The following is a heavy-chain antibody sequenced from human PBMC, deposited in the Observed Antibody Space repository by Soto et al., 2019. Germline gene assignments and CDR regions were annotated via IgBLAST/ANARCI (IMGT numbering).Heavy chain of an antibody. V-gene: IGHV6-1*01. CDR2: TYYRSKWYN. D-gene: IGHD3-10*01. CDR3: ASCRDIYGEFRAHFDY. J-gene: IGHJ4*02. CDR1: GCNVSSDISA. Sequence: SQTLPITCDRSGCNVSSDISARNYIKQSPSRGLEWLGRTYYRSKWYNYYAVSVKSRITINPDTSKNQISLQLNSGSPEDTAVYYCASCRDIYGEFRAHFDYWGLGIMVTVSS.